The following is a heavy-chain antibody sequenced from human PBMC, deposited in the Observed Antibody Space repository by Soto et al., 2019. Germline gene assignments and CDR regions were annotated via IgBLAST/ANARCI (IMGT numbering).Heavy chain of an antibody. Sequence: QVQLVESGGGVVQPGRSLRLSCAASGFTFSSYGMHWVRQAPGKGLEWVAVISYDGSNKYYADSVKGRFTISRDNSKNTLYLQMNSLRAEDTAVYYCAKASSGWRYGMDVWGQGTTVTVSS. V-gene: IGHV3-30*18. D-gene: IGHD6-19*01. J-gene: IGHJ6*02. CDR2: ISYDGSNK. CDR3: AKASSGWRYGMDV. CDR1: GFTFSSYG.